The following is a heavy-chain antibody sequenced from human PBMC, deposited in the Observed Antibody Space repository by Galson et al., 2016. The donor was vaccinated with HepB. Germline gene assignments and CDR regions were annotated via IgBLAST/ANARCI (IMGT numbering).Heavy chain of an antibody. CDR1: GYRFTSYW. J-gene: IGHJ6*03. CDR2: IYPGDSDT. D-gene: IGHD2-2*01. V-gene: IGHV5-51*01. Sequence: QSGAEVKKPGESLKISCKGSGYRFTSYWIGWVRQMPGKGLEWVGIIYPGDSDTRYSPSFQGQVTISADKSISTAYLQWSSLKASDTAMYYCARTTGLLVPGAMGPEGYYYYMDVWGKGTTVTVSS. CDR3: ARTTGLLVPGAMGPEGYYYYMDV.